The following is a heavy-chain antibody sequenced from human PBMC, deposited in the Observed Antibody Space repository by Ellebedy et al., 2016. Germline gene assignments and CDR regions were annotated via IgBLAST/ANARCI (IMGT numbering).Heavy chain of an antibody. V-gene: IGHV4-39*02. D-gene: IGHD4-17*01. J-gene: IGHJ4*02. CDR2: IYYSGST. CDR1: GGSISSSSYY. Sequence: SETLSLXXTVSGGSISSSSYYWGWIRQPPGKGLEWIGNIYYSGSTYYNPSLKSRVTISVDTSKNQFSLKLSSVTAADTAVYYCAREMDDYGDSTTPFDYWGQGTLVTVSS. CDR3: AREMDDYGDSTTPFDY.